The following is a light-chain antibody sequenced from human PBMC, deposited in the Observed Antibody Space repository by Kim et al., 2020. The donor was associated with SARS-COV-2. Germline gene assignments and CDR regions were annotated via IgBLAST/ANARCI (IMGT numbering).Light chain of an antibody. V-gene: IGKV1-27*01. Sequence: SAVVGDRVTITCRASQGISNYLAWYQQKPGKVPKLLIYSASTSRSGVPSRFSGSGSGTDFTLTISSLQPEDVATYYCQKYNSAPNTFGQGTKLEI. CDR2: SAS. CDR3: QKYNSAPNT. CDR1: QGISNY. J-gene: IGKJ2*01.